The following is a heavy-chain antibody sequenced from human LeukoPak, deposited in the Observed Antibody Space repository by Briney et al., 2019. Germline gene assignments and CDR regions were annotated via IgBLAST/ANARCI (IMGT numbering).Heavy chain of an antibody. CDR1: GFTFSSYG. D-gene: IGHD3-22*01. V-gene: IGHV3-33*01. CDR2: IWYDGSNK. CDR3: ARELSLVITAFDI. J-gene: IGHJ3*02. Sequence: GRSLRLSCAASGFTFSSYGMHWVRQAPGKGLEWVAVIWYDGSNKYYADSVKGRFTISGDNSKNTLYLQMNSLRAEDTAVYYCARELSLVITAFDIWGQGTMVTVSS.